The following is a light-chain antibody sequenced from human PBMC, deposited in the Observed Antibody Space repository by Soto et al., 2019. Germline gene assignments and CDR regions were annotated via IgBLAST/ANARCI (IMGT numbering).Light chain of an antibody. V-gene: IGLV4-69*01. CDR1: SGHSSYA. CDR2: LNSDGSH. CDR3: QTWGPGFWV. Sequence: QLVLTQSPSASASLGASDKLTCTLSSGHSSYAIAWHQQQPEKGPRYLMKLNSDGSHSKGDGIPDRFSGSSSGAERYLTISSLQSEDEADYYCQTWGPGFWVLGGGTKLTVL. J-gene: IGLJ3*02.